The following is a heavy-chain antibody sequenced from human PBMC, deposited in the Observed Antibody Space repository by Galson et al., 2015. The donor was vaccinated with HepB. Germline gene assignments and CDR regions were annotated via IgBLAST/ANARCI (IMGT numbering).Heavy chain of an antibody. CDR1: GFTVSDHY. J-gene: IGHJ6*02. CDR3: NKGSGELYYYGMDV. V-gene: IGHV3-49*03. CDR2: IRNRAYGGAT. D-gene: IGHD3-10*01. Sequence: SLRLSCAASGFTVSDHYMSWFRQAPRKGLEWVGFIRNRAYGGATEYAASVKGRFIISRDDSKSIAYLQMNSLKTEDTAVYYCNKGSGELYYYGMDVWGQGTTVTVSS.